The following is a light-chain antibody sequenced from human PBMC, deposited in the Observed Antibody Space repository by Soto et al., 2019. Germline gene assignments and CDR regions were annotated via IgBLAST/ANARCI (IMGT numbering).Light chain of an antibody. Sequence: QSLLTQPASVSGSPGQSITISCLGTSSDVGGYNYVSWYQQHPGKAPKLMIYDVSNRPSGVSNRFSGSKSGNTASLTISGLQAEDEADYYCSSYTTSSIRVFGTGTKVTVL. CDR1: SSDVGGYNY. CDR2: DVS. J-gene: IGLJ1*01. V-gene: IGLV2-14*01. CDR3: SSYTTSSIRV.